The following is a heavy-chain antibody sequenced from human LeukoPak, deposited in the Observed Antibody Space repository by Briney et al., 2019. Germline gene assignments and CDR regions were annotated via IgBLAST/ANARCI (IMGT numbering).Heavy chain of an antibody. CDR2: IIPIFGTA. CDR1: GGTFSGYA. J-gene: IGHJ4*02. V-gene: IGHV1-69*13. CDR3: ARGGYSSTQLEEYDC. D-gene: IGHD6-13*01. Sequence: ASVKVSCKASGGTFSGYAISWVRQAPGQGLEWMGGIIPIFGTANYAQKFQGRVTITADESTSTAYMELSSLRSEDTAVYYCARGGYSSTQLEEYDCWGQGTLVTVSS.